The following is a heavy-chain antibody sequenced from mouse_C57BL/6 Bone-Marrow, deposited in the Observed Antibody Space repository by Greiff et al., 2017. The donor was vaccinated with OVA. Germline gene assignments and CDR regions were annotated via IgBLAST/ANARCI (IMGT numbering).Heavy chain of an antibody. CDR3: ARPLYSNYGWYFDV. J-gene: IGHJ1*03. CDR2: FSNLAYSI. Sequence: EVMLVESGGGLVQPGGSLKLSCAASGFTFSDYGMAWVRQAPRKGPEWVAFFSNLAYSIYYADTVTGRFTISRENSKNTLYLEMSSLRSEDTSMYYCARPLYSNYGWYFDVWGKGTTVTVSS. D-gene: IGHD2-5*01. V-gene: IGHV5-15*01. CDR1: GFTFSDYG.